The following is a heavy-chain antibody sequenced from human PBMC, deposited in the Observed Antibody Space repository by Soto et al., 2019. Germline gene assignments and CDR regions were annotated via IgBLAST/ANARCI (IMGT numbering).Heavy chain of an antibody. CDR1: GGSMISYY. J-gene: IGHJ5*01. CDR3: ASGRAAPMMYS. V-gene: IGHV4-34*01. Sequence: SETLSLTCTVSGGSMISYYWTWIRQPPGEKLEWIGEVNDKGDINYNPSLRSRVTISIDTSKNQFSLILSSVTAADTAVYYCASGRAAPMMYSCGQGTLVTVSS. D-gene: IGHD3-16*01. CDR2: VNDKGDI.